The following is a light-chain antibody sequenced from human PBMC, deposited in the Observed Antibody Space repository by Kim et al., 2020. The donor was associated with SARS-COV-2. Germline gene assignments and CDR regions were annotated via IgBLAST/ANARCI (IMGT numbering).Light chain of an antibody. V-gene: IGKV1-33*01. CDR1: QDINNY. J-gene: IGKJ4*01. CDR3: QQYDHLLT. Sequence: DIQMTQSPSYLSASIGDKVTFTCQASQDINNYLNWYQQKPGRAPKLLIFDASNLETWVPARFSGSGSGTDFTLTISSLQPEDIATYYCQQYDHLLTFGGGTKVDIK. CDR2: DAS.